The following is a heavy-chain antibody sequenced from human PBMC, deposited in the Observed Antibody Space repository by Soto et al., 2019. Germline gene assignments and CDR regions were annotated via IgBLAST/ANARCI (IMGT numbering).Heavy chain of an antibody. J-gene: IGHJ6*02. D-gene: IGHD2-15*01. Sequence: PSETLSLTCTVSGGSISSGDYYWSWIRQPPGKGLEWIGYIYYSGSTYYNPSLKSRVTISVDTSKNQFSLKLSSVTAADTAVYYCAGDPVVVVAATYGMDLWGQGTTVSVSS. CDR1: GGSISSGDYY. V-gene: IGHV4-30-4*01. CDR3: AGDPVVVVAATYGMDL. CDR2: IYYSGST.